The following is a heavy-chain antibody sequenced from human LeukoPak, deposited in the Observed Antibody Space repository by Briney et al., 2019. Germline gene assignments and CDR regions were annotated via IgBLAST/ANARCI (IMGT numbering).Heavy chain of an antibody. J-gene: IGHJ5*02. Sequence: PGGSLRLSCAASGFTFSSYALTWVRQAPGKGLEWVSTISGSGGSTYYADSMKGRFTISRDNSKNALYLQMNSLRAEDTAVYYCATGLDYSNYGGYNWFDPWGQGTLVTVSS. D-gene: IGHD4-11*01. CDR2: ISGSGGST. CDR3: ATGLDYSNYGGYNWFDP. V-gene: IGHV3-23*01. CDR1: GFTFSSYA.